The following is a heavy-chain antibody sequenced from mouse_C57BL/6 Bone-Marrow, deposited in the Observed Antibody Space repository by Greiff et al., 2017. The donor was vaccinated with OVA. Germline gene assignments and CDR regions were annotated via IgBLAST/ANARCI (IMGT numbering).Heavy chain of an antibody. V-gene: IGHV1-50*01. CDR2: IDPSDSYT. Sequence: QVQLQQPGAELVKPGASVKLSCKASGYTFTSYWMQWVKQRPGQGLEWIGEIDPSDSYTNYNQKFKGKATLTVDTSSSTAYMQLSSLTSEDSAVYYCARHYRTWFAYWGQGTLVTVSA. J-gene: IGHJ3*01. CDR1: GYTFTSYW. CDR3: ARHYRTWFAY. D-gene: IGHD1-1*02.